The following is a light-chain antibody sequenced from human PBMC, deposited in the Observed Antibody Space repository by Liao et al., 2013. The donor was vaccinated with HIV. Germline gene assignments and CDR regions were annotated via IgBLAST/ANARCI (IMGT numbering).Light chain of an antibody. Sequence: SYELSQPPSVSVSPGQTANITCSGDKLGDKYACWYQQKPGQSPVVVIYQDTKRPSGIPERFSGSNSGNTATLTISGTQAMDEADYYCQAWDSSTGVFGGGTTLTVL. V-gene: IGLV3-1*01. CDR1: KLGDKY. J-gene: IGLJ3*02. CDR2: QDT. CDR3: QAWDSSTGV.